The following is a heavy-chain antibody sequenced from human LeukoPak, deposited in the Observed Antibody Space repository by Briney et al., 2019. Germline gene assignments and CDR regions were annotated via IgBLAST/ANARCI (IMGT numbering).Heavy chain of an antibody. Sequence: ASVKVSCKASGYTFTSYYMHWVRQAPGQGLEWMGIINPSGGSTSYAQKFQGRVTMTRDTSTSTVYMELSSLRSEDTAVYYCARDRRTRLPQPPPGYGMDVWGQGTTVTVSS. CDR1: GYTFTSYY. V-gene: IGHV1-46*01. CDR2: INPSGGST. CDR3: ARDRRTRLPQPPPGYGMDV. D-gene: IGHD5-12*01. J-gene: IGHJ6*02.